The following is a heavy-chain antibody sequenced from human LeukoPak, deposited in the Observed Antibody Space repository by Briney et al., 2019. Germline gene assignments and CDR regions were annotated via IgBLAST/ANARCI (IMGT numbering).Heavy chain of an antibody. D-gene: IGHD3-22*01. Sequence: GGSLRLSCAASGFTFSSYAMHWVRQAPGKGLEWVAVISYDGSNKYYADSVKGRFTISRDNSKNTLYLQMNSLRAEDTAVYYCAREPEANYYDSSGYYSHWGQGTLVTVSS. CDR2: ISYDGSNK. CDR1: GFTFSSYA. J-gene: IGHJ4*02. V-gene: IGHV3-30-3*01. CDR3: AREPEANYYDSSGYYSH.